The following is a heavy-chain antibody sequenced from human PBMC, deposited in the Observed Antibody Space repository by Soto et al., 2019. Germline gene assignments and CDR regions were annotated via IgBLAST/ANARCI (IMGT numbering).Heavy chain of an antibody. J-gene: IGHJ4*02. Sequence: EVQLVESGGGLIQPGGSLRLSCAASGFTVSSNYMSWVRQAPGKGLEWVSVIYSGGSTYYADSVKGRFTISRDNSKNTLYLQMNSLRAEGTAVYYCARESLWFGELGADYWGQGTLVTVSS. D-gene: IGHD3-10*01. CDR3: ARESLWFGELGADY. V-gene: IGHV3-53*01. CDR2: IYSGGST. CDR1: GFTVSSNY.